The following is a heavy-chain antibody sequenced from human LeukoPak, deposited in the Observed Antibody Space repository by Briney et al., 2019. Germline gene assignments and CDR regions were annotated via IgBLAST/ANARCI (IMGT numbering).Heavy chain of an antibody. V-gene: IGHV3-66*01. CDR2: IYSGGST. CDR1: GFTVSSNY. D-gene: IGHD3-22*01. Sequence: PGGSLRLSCAASGFTVSSNYMSWVRQAPGKGLEWVSVIYSGGSTYYADSVKGRFTISRDDSKNTLYLQMNSLRAEDTAVYYCARVGYYDSSGYYWYFDLWGRGTLVTVSS. CDR3: ARVGYYDSSGYYWYFDL. J-gene: IGHJ2*01.